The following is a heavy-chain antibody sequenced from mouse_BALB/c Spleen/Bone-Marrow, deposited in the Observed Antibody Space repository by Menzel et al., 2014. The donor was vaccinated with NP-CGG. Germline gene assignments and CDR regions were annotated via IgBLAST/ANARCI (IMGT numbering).Heavy chain of an antibody. V-gene: IGHV4-1*02. CDR3: SRLGYYGGFAY. D-gene: IGHD2-3*01. J-gene: IGHJ3*01. CDR1: GFDFSRYW. Sequence: EVMLVESGGGLVHPGGSLKLSCAALGFDFSRYWMGWVRQAPGKGLEWIGEINPDSSTINYTPSLKDKFIISRDNAENTLYLQMSKVRSEDTALYYCSRLGYYGGFAYWGQGTLVTVSA. CDR2: INPDSSTI.